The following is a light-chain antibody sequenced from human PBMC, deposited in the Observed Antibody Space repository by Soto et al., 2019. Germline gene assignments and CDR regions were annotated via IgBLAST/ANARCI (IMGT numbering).Light chain of an antibody. Sequence: QSVLTQPPSVSGAPGQRVTISCTGSSSNIGAGYDVHWYQQLPGTAPKLLISGNSNRPSGVPDQFSGSKSGTSASLVITGLQAEDEADYYCQSYDTSLSAYVFGTGTKLTVL. CDR1: SSNIGAGYD. CDR3: QSYDTSLSAYV. CDR2: GNS. J-gene: IGLJ1*01. V-gene: IGLV1-40*01.